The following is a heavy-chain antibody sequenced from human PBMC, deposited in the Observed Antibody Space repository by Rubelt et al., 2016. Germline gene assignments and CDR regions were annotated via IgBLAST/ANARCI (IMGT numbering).Heavy chain of an antibody. CDR3: ARVSGWYRAPGQDFDY. J-gene: IGHJ4*02. D-gene: IGHD6-19*01. CDR2: LTHSGST. Sequence: QVQLQQWGAGLLKTSETLSLTCAVYGGSFSGYYWSWIRQPPGKGLEWIGELTHSGSTNYNPSLKSRVTISVDTSKTHFSLKLRSVTAAGTAVYYCARVSGWYRAPGQDFDYWGQGTLVTVSS. CDR1: GGSFSGYY. V-gene: IGHV4-34*01.